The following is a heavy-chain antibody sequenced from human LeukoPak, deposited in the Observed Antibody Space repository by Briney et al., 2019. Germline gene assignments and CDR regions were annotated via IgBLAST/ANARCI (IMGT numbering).Heavy chain of an antibody. CDR3: ARDQTKWEPLRRRDYYYMDV. V-gene: IGHV3-48*01. J-gene: IGHJ6*03. CDR1: GFTFSSYS. CDR2: ISSSSSPI. Sequence: GGSLRLSCAAPGFTFSSYSMNWVHQAPGKGLEWVSYISSSSSPIYYADSVKGRFTISRDNAKNSLYLQMNSLRAEDTAVYYCARDQTKWEPLRRRDYYYMDVWGKGTTVTVSS. D-gene: IGHD1-26*01.